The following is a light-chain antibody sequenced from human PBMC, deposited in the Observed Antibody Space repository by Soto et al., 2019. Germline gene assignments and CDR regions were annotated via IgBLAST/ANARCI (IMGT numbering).Light chain of an antibody. CDR1: QSVSSN. Sequence: EIVMTHSPATLSVSPGERATLSCRASQSVSSNLAWYQQKPGQAPRLLIYHGSTRATGIPARFSGSGSGTEFTLTISSLQSEDFAVYYCQQYNKWPLTFGGGTKVEIK. CDR2: HGS. V-gene: IGKV3D-15*01. J-gene: IGKJ4*01. CDR3: QQYNKWPLT.